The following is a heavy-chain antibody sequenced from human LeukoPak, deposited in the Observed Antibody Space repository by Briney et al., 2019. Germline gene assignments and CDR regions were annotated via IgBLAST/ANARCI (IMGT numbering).Heavy chain of an antibody. D-gene: IGHD3-9*01. Sequence: SETLSLTCTVSGVSISSYYWSWIRQPPGKGLEWIGYIYYSGSTNYNPSLKSRVTISVDTSKNQFSLKLSSVTAADTAVYYCARGRGYDILTGYQTPKFDYWGQGTLVTVSS. CDR1: GVSISSYY. CDR3: ARGRGYDILTGYQTPKFDY. V-gene: IGHV4-59*01. CDR2: IYYSGST. J-gene: IGHJ4*02.